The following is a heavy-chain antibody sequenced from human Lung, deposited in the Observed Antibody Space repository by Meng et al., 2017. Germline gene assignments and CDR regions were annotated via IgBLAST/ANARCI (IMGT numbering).Heavy chain of an antibody. J-gene: IGHJ4*02. V-gene: IGHV4-30-4*08. Sequence: GRREEPGPGLLKPSQTLSLTCTVSIGSISSDSYWGWIRQPPGKHLEWIGYIYSSGNAYYNPSLKSRVTITVDTSKNQFSLKVNSVTAADTAVYFCARGPLRGLTLTGYYDSWGQGRLVTVSS. D-gene: IGHD3-9*01. CDR1: IGSISSDSY. CDR2: IYSSGNA. CDR3: ARGPLRGLTLTGYYDS.